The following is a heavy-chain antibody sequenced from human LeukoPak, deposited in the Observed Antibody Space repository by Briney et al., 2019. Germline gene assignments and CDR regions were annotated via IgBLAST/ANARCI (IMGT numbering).Heavy chain of an antibody. CDR3: ARYYYDSSGYWSPDY. CDR2: ISAYNGNT. V-gene: IGHV1-18*01. J-gene: IGHJ4*02. CDR1: GYTFTSYG. D-gene: IGHD3-22*01. Sequence: GASVKVSCKASGYTFTSYGISWVRQAPGQGLEWMGWISAYNGNTNYAQKLQGRVTMTTDTSTSTAYMELRSLRSDDTAVYYCARYYYDSSGYWSPDYWGQGTLVTVSS.